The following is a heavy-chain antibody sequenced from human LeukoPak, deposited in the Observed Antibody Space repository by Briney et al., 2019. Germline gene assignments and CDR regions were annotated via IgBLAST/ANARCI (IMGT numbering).Heavy chain of an antibody. J-gene: IGHJ6*02. CDR1: GFTFSSYG. V-gene: IGHV3-33*01. CDR3: ARGSGSSGWSYYYYGMDV. CDR2: IWYVGSNK. Sequence: GRSLRLSCAASGFTFSSYGMHWVRQAPGKGLEWVAVIWYVGSNKYYADSVKGRFTISRDNSKNTLYLQMNSLRAEDTAVYYCARGSGSSGWSYYYYGMDVWGQGTTVTVSS. D-gene: IGHD6-19*01.